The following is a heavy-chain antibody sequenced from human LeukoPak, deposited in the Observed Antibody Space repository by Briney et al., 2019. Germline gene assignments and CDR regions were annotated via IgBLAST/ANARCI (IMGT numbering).Heavy chain of an antibody. V-gene: IGHV1-18*01. CDR3: ARGSAHNYYYYYMDV. D-gene: IGHD6-25*01. CDR1: GYTFTSYG. CDR2: ISAYNGNT. Sequence: ASVKVSCKASGYTFTSYGISWVRQAPGQGLEWMGWISAYNGNTNYAQKLQGRVTMTTDTSTSTAYMELRSLRSDDTAVYYCARGSAHNYYYYYMDVWGKGTTVTVSS. J-gene: IGHJ6*03.